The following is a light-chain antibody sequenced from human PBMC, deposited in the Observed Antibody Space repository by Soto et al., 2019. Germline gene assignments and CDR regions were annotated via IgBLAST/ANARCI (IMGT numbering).Light chain of an antibody. Sequence: EIVLTQSPATLSLSPGERATLSCRASQSVNKSLPWYQQKPGQAPRLLIYAASNRATGFPARFSGSGSGTDFTLSISRQEPEDSAVFYCQHYGASPYTFGLGTKLEIK. CDR2: AAS. J-gene: IGKJ2*01. V-gene: IGKV3-11*01. CDR3: QHYGASPYT. CDR1: QSVNKS.